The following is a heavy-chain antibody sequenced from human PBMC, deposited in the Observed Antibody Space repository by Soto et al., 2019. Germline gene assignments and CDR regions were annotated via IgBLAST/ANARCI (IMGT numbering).Heavy chain of an antibody. D-gene: IGHD3-16*01. V-gene: IGHV1-8*01. Sequence: ASVKVSCKASGYSFTNNDVSWVRQATGQGLEWMGWMNPGSGDTGYAQKFQGRVTMTRDTSISTAYMELRRLRSDDTAVYYCARGPPVGVLSDYFDYWGQGTLVTVSS. CDR1: GYSFTNND. CDR2: MNPGSGDT. CDR3: ARGPPVGVLSDYFDY. J-gene: IGHJ4*02.